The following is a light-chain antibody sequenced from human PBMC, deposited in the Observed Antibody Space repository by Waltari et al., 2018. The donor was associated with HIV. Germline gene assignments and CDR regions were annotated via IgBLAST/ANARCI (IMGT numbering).Light chain of an antibody. CDR3: SSYAGSNNVV. CDR2: EVT. CDR1: SSDVGTSNY. J-gene: IGLJ2*01. Sequence: QSALTQPPSASGSAGPSVSISCTGTSSDVGTSNYVSWFRQHPGKAPKLMVYEVTRRPSGVPDRFSGSKSGNTASLTVSGFQAEDEADYYCSSYAGSNNVVFGGGTKLTVL. V-gene: IGLV2-8*01.